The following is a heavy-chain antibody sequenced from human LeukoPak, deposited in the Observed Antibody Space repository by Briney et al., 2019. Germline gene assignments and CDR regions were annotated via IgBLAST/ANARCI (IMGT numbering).Heavy chain of an antibody. CDR2: INPSGGST. Sequence: ASVKVSCKASGYTFTSYFIHWVRQAPGQGLEWMGIINPSGGSTSFAQKFQGRVTMTRDMSTSTVYMDLGRLTSEDTTVYYCARGMLTGDVGYAFDIWGQGTMVTVSS. CDR3: ARGMLTGDVGYAFDI. CDR1: GYTFTSYF. D-gene: IGHD7-27*01. J-gene: IGHJ3*02. V-gene: IGHV1-46*01.